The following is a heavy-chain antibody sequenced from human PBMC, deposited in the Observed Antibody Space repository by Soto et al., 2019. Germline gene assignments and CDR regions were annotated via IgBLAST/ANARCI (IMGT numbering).Heavy chain of an antibody. V-gene: IGHV5-51*01. CDR1: ENSFASHW. Sequence: PGESLKISFRSSENSFASHWICWVRQMPVKGLEYMGIIYTGDSDTRYSPSFQGQVTISADKSIRTAYLQWSSLKASDTAVYYCESGVTWEYFDSWGQGTQVTVCS. D-gene: IGHD1-26*01. J-gene: IGHJ4*02. CDR3: ESGVTWEYFDS. CDR2: IYTGDSDT.